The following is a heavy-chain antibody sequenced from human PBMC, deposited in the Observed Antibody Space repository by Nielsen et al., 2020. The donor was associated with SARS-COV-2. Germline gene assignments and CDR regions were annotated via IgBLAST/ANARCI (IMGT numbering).Heavy chain of an antibody. J-gene: IGHJ6*02. CDR2: SNQGGDA. V-gene: IGHV4-34*01. CDR3: ARGTYNFRSYSSSGMDV. CDR1: GGSLRGYF. D-gene: IGHD3-3*01. Sequence: SETLSLTCTVYGGSLRGYFWIWLRQPPGKGLEWIGESNQGGDANYSPSLKNRVTISMDTSKMQFSPRLTSVTAADTGTYFCARGTYNFRSYSSSGMDVWGQGTTVIVSS.